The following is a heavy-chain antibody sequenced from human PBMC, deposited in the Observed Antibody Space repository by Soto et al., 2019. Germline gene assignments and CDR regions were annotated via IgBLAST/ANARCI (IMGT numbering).Heavy chain of an antibody. J-gene: IGHJ4*02. CDR2: IYYSGST. V-gene: IGHV4-59*08. CDR1: GGSISSYY. Sequence: PSETLSLTCTVSGGSISSYYWSWIRQPPGKGLEWIGYIYYSGSTNPNPSLESRVTISVDTSKSQFSLKLSSVTAADTAVYYCTSSNYYDSSGYYSPYYFDSWGQGTLVTVSS. D-gene: IGHD3-22*01. CDR3: TSSNYYDSSGYYSPYYFDS.